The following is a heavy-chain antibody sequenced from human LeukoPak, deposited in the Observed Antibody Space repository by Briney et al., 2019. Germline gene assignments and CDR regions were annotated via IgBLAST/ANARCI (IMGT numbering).Heavy chain of an antibody. CDR1: GFTFDDYG. CDR3: AELGITMIGGV. Sequence: GGSLRLSCAASGFTFDDYGMSGVRQAPGKGLEWVSYISSSGGTIYYADSVKGRFTISRDNAKNSLYLQMNSLRAEDTAVYYCAELGITMIGGVWGKGTTVTISS. D-gene: IGHD3-10*02. V-gene: IGHV3-48*03. CDR2: ISSSGGTI. J-gene: IGHJ6*04.